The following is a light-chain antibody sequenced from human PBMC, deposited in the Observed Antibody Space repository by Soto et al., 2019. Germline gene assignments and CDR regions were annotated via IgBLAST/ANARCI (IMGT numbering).Light chain of an antibody. V-gene: IGKV1-9*01. Sequence: QLTQSPSSLSASVGDRVTITCRSSQGISSNLAWYQQKPGRAPKLLIFGASTLQSGVPSRFSGSGSGTDFTLTISSLQPEDLATYFCQKLNAYPPWTVGQGTKVDIK. J-gene: IGKJ1*01. CDR1: QGISSN. CDR2: GAS. CDR3: QKLNAYPPWT.